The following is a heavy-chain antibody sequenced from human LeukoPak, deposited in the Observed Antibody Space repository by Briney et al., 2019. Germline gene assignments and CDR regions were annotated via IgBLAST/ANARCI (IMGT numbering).Heavy chain of an antibody. D-gene: IGHD3-10*01. J-gene: IGHJ4*02. Sequence: ASVKVSCKASGYTFTGYYMHWVRQAPGQGREWMGWINPNSGGTNCAQKFQGRVTMTRDTSISTAYMELSRLRSDDTAVYYCARDGGNYYGSGSYPDYWGQGTLVTVSS. V-gene: IGHV1-2*02. CDR2: INPNSGGT. CDR3: ARDGGNYYGSGSYPDY. CDR1: GYTFTGYY.